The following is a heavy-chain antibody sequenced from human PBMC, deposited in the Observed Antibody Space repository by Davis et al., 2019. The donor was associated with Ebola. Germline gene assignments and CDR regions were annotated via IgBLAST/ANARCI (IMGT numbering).Heavy chain of an antibody. V-gene: IGHV4-59*01. CDR2: IYYSGST. D-gene: IGHD1-14*01. CDR3: ARDRGPEAFDI. CDR1: GGSISSYY. J-gene: IGHJ3*02. Sequence: PSETLSLTCTVSGGSISSYYWSWIRQPPGKGLEWIGYIYYSGSTNYNPSLKSRVTISVDTSKNQFSLKLSSVTAADTAVYYCARDRGPEAFDIWGQGTMVTVSS.